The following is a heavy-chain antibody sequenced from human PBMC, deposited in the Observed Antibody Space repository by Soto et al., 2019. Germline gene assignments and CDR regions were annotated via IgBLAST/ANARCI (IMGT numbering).Heavy chain of an antibody. CDR2: IWYDGSNK. D-gene: IGHD1-20*01. CDR3: AREDNWDYYYGTDV. CDR1: GFTFSSYG. Sequence: QVQLVESGGGVVQPGRSLRLSCAASGFTFSSYGMHWVRQAPGKGLEWVAVIWYDGSNKYYADSVKGRFTISRDNSKNTLYLQMNSLRAEDTAVYYCAREDNWDYYYGTDVWGQGTTVTVSS. V-gene: IGHV3-33*01. J-gene: IGHJ6*02.